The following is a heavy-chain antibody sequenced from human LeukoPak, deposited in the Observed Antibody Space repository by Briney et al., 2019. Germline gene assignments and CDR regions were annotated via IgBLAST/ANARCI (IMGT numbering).Heavy chain of an antibody. CDR1: GFSISSGYY. J-gene: IGHJ4*02. CDR2: IYRSGST. Sequence: PSETLSLTCTVSGFSISSGYYWGWIRQPPGKGLECIGNIYRSGSTYYSPSLKSRVTISIDTSKNQFSLKLSSVTAADTAVYYCASPLYSSSHFDYWGQGALVTVPS. V-gene: IGHV4-38-2*02. CDR3: ASPLYSSSHFDY. D-gene: IGHD6-6*01.